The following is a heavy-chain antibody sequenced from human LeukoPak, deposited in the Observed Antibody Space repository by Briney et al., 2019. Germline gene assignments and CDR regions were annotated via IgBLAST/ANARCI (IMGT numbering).Heavy chain of an antibody. Sequence: SQTLSLTCAISGDSVSSNSAAWNWIRQSPSRGLEWLGRTYYRSKWYNNYAISVKTRITINPDTSKNQFSLQLNSVTPEDTAVYYCARDFCSSSNCPNNWIDPWGQGTLVTVSS. CDR3: ARDFCSSSNCPNNWIDP. J-gene: IGHJ5*02. D-gene: IGHD2-2*01. V-gene: IGHV6-1*01. CDR2: TYYRSKWYN. CDR1: GDSVSSNSAA.